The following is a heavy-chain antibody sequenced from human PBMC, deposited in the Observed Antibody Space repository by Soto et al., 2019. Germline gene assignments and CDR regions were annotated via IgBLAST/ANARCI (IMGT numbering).Heavy chain of an antibody. Sequence: SVKVSCKASGGTFSSYAISWVRQAPGQGLEWMGGIIPIFGTANYAQKFQGRVTITADESTSTAYMELSSLRSEDTAVYYCARDPDYGDYKMDYWGQGTLVTVSS. D-gene: IGHD4-17*01. J-gene: IGHJ4*02. V-gene: IGHV1-69*13. CDR2: IIPIFGTA. CDR1: GGTFSSYA. CDR3: ARDPDYGDYKMDY.